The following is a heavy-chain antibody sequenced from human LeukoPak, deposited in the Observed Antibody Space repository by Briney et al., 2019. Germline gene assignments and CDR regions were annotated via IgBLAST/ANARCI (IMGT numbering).Heavy chain of an antibody. CDR1: GFTVSSNY. D-gene: IGHD2-2*01. V-gene: IGHV3-30*03. J-gene: IGHJ3*02. CDR2: ISYDGRNK. Sequence: GGSLRLSCAASGFTVSSNYMSWVRQVPGKGLEWVAVISYDGRNKHYVDSVKGRFIISRDNSKNTLYLQMNSLRAEDTAVYYCARRTDFDIWGQGTMVTVSS. CDR3: ARRTDFDI.